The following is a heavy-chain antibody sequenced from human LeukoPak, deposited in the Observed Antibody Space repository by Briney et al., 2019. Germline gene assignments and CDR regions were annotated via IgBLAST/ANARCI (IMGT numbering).Heavy chain of an antibody. CDR1: GGSISSSNW. CDR2: IYYSGST. D-gene: IGHD3-3*01. J-gene: IGHJ3*02. CDR3: ARERSGSEIFARSFDI. Sequence: PSGTLSLTCAVSGGSISSSNWWSWVRQSPGKGLEWIGEIYYSGSTNYNPSLKSRITISVDKSKNKFSLKLASVTAADTAVYYCARERSGSEIFARSFDIWGQGTMVTVSS. V-gene: IGHV4-4*02.